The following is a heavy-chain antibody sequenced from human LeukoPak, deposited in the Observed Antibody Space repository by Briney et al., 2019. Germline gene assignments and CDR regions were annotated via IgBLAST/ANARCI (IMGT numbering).Heavy chain of an antibody. CDR1: GFTFDDYA. J-gene: IGHJ4*02. V-gene: IGHV3-9*03. CDR3: AKDSSGSYYGPGRFFDY. D-gene: IGHD1-26*01. CDR2: ISGNSGSI. Sequence: SLRLSCAASGFTFDDYAMQWVRQAPGKSLEWVSGISGNSGSIGCADSVKGRFTISRDNAKNSLYLQMNSLRAEDMALYYCAKDSSGSYYGPGRFFDYWGQGTLVTVSS.